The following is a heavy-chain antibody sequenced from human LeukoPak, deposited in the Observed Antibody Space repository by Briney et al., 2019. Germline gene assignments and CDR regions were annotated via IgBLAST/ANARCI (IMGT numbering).Heavy chain of an antibody. V-gene: IGHV3-23*01. J-gene: IGHJ4*02. Sequence: TGGSPRLSCAASGFTFSSYAMSWVRQALGKGLEWVSAISGSGGSTYYADSVKGRFTISRDNSKNTLYLQMNSLRAEDTAVYYCAKDRAAADDYFDYWGQGTLVTVSS. CDR2: ISGSGGST. D-gene: IGHD6-13*01. CDR1: GFTFSSYA. CDR3: AKDRAAADDYFDY.